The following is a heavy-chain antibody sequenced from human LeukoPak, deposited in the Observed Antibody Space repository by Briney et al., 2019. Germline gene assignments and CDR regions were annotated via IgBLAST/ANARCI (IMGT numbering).Heavy chain of an antibody. V-gene: IGHV3-73*01. CDR2: IRSKDNNYAT. CDR3: TRQGGYSYGYPFDF. D-gene: IGHD5-18*01. Sequence: PGGSLRLSCAASGFSFSGSAIHWVRQASGKGLEWVGRIRSKDNNYATAYAASAKGRFTVSRDDSKNTAYLQMNSLKTEDTAVYYCTRQGGYSYGYPFDFWGQGTLVTVSS. CDR1: GFSFSGSA. J-gene: IGHJ4*02.